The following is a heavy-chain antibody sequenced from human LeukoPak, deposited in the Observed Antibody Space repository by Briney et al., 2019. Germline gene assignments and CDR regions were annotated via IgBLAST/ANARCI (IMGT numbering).Heavy chain of an antibody. D-gene: IGHD3-16*01. CDR2: IYYSGSN. J-gene: IGHJ4*02. V-gene: IGHV4-59*08. CDR1: GGSISSYY. CDR3: ARQGGTPPSAFRSPPRAPFDY. Sequence: PSETLSLTCTVSGGSISSYYWSWIRQPPGKGLEWNGYIYYSGSNNYNPSLKSGVPRSVDTSKNQYALKLSSVTAPDTAVYYCARQGGTPPSAFRSPPRAPFDYWGQGALVTVSS.